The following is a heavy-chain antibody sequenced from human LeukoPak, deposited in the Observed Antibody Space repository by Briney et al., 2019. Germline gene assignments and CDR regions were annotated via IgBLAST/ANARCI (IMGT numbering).Heavy chain of an antibody. CDR2: INHGGST. D-gene: IGHD6-19*01. J-gene: IGHJ6*04. V-gene: IGHV4-34*01. CDR1: VESLCGHY. Sequence: PSETPSLTCALHVESLCGHYWSCVRHSPEKGREWIGEINHGGSTHYTPSFKSRFNISVDTSKNQFSLRLNSVTAADTAVYYCARCPAFSSGWRGMDVWGRGTTVTVSS. CDR3: ARCPAFSSGWRGMDV.